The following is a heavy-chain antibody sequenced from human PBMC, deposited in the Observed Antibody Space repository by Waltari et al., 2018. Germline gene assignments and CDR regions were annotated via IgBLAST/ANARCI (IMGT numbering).Heavy chain of an antibody. D-gene: IGHD6-19*01. Sequence: GSISSGSYYWSWIRQPAGKGLEWIGRIYTSGSTNYNPSLKSRVTISVDTSKNQFSLKLSSVTAADTAVYYCARMSVAVPFDYWGQGTLVTVSS. CDR1: GSISSGSYY. V-gene: IGHV4-61*02. CDR2: IYTSGST. CDR3: ARMSVAVPFDY. J-gene: IGHJ4*02.